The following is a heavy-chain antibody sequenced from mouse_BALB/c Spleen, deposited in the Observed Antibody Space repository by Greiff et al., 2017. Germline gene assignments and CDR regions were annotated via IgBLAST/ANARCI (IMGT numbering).Heavy chain of an antibody. J-gene: IGHJ2*01. CDR1: GYTFTSYW. D-gene: IGHD1-1*01. CDR2: IYPGDGDT. V-gene: IGHV1-87*01. CDR3: AIITTAYYFDY. Sequence: VQLQQSGAELARPGASVKLSCKASGYTFTSYWMQWVKQRPGQGLEWIGAIYPGDGDTRYTQKFKGKATLTADKSSSTAYMQLSSLASEDSAVYYCAIITTAYYFDYWGQGTTLTVSS.